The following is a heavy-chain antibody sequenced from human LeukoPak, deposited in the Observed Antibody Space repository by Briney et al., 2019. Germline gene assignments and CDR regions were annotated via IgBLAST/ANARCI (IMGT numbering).Heavy chain of an antibody. CDR2: ISYDGSNK. CDR1: GFTFSSYA. Sequence: PGRSLRLSCAASGFTFSSYAMHWVRQAPGKGLEWVAVISYDGSNKYYADSVKGRFTISRDNSKNTLYLQMNSLRAEDTAVYYCAKVRNYDSSAYYWNDAFDIWGQGTKVTVSS. J-gene: IGHJ3*02. D-gene: IGHD3-22*01. CDR3: AKVRNYDSSAYYWNDAFDI. V-gene: IGHV3-30-3*01.